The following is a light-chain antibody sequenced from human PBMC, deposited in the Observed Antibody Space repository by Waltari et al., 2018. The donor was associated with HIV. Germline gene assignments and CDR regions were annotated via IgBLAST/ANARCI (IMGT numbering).Light chain of an antibody. V-gene: IGLV1-47*01. CDR1: SSNIGSNY. J-gene: IGLJ2*01. Sequence: QSVLTQPPSASGTPGQRVTISCSGSSSNIGSNYVYWYQQLPGTAPKLLIYRNNQRPSGVPDRFSGSKSGTSASLAISGLRSEDEADYYCATWDDSRGVVVFGGGTKLTVL. CDR3: ATWDDSRGVVV. CDR2: RNN.